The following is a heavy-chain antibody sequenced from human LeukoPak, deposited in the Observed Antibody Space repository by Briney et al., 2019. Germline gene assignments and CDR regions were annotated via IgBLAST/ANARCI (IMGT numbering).Heavy chain of an antibody. CDR1: GFTFSSYS. CDR2: ISSSSSYI. J-gene: IGHJ4*02. CDR3: ARDFGRVVVAATSNY. D-gene: IGHD2-15*01. Sequence: GGSLRLSCAASGFTFSSYSMNWVRQAPGKGLEWVSSISSSSSYIYYADSVKGRFTISRDNAKNSLYLQMNSLRAEDTAVYYCARDFGRVVVAATSNYWGQGTLVTVAS. V-gene: IGHV3-21*01.